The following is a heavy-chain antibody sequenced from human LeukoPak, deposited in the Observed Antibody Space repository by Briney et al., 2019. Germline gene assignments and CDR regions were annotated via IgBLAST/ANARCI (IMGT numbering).Heavy chain of an antibody. CDR1: GFNVNSYW. D-gene: IGHD1-14*01. J-gene: IGHJ5*02. CDR2: IRIDGSDT. CDR3: ARDRGEGTGLDP. V-gene: IGHV3-74*01. Sequence: GGSLRLSCEASGFNVNSYWMHWVRQAPGKGLVWVALIRIDGSDTDYADSVRGRFTPSRDNAKNALYLQMDRLRVENAAIYYCARDRGEGTGLDPWGQGTLVTVSS.